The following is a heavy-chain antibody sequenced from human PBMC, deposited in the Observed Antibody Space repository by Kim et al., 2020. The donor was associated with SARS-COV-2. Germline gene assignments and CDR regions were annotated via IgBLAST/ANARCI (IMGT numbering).Heavy chain of an antibody. Sequence: SVKVSCKASGGTFSSYAISWVRQAPGQGLEWMGGIIPIFGTANYAQKFQGRVTITADESTSTAYMELSSLRSEDTAVYYCARGLTRELLSFDYWGQGTLVTVSS. CDR3: ARGLTRELLSFDY. J-gene: IGHJ4*02. CDR2: IIPIFGTA. D-gene: IGHD1-26*01. V-gene: IGHV1-69*13. CDR1: GGTFSSYA.